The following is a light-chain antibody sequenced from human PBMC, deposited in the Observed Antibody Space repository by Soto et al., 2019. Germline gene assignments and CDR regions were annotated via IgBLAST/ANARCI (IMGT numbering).Light chain of an antibody. V-gene: IGKV3-15*01. CDR3: QQYNNWPPGRT. J-gene: IGKJ1*01. Sequence: EIVITQSPVTLSLSPGERATLSCRASESVSSNLAWYQQKPGQAPRLLIYDASTRATGIPARFSGSGSGTEFTLTISSLQSEAFAVYYCQQYNNWPPGRTFGQGTKVEIK. CDR1: ESVSSN. CDR2: DAS.